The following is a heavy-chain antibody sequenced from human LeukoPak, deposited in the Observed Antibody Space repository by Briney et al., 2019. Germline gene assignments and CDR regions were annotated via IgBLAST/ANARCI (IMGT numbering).Heavy chain of an antibody. CDR3: ARHADDYASGTYS. CDR2: ISHSGST. CDR1: GSSISSGYY. Sequence: SETLSLTCAVSGSSISSGYYWGWIRPPPGKGLEWIGSISHSGSTYYKPSLKRRVTISGDTSKNQFSLKLSSVTAADTAVYYCARHADDYASGTYSWGQGTLVTVSS. V-gene: IGHV4-38-2*01. J-gene: IGHJ4*02. D-gene: IGHD3-10*01.